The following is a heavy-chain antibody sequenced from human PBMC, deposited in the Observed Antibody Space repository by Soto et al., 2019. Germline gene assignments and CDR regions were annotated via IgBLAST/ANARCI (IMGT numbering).Heavy chain of an antibody. V-gene: IGHV1-18*01. CDR2: IYVSNGYT. CDR3: ANRGNPLMDV. CDR1: NYNFYSDG. Sequence: ASVKVSCKTSNYNFYSDGVTWVRQAPGQGLEWMGWIYVSNGYTNYAQRFQDRVTLTADTPTRTVYMELRSLRSDDTAVYYCANRGNPLMDVWGQGTTVTVSS. J-gene: IGHJ6*02.